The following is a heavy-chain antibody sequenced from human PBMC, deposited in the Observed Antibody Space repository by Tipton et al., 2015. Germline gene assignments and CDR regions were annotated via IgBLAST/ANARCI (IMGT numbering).Heavy chain of an antibody. J-gene: IGHJ4*02. Sequence: TLSLTCTVSDGSISDDYWNWIRQPPGKGLEWIGEIYHSGSTNYNPSLKSRVTISVDKSKNQFSLKLSSVTAADTAVYYCASNYDSSGGYFDYWGQGTLVTVSS. CDR2: IYHSGST. V-gene: IGHV4-59*12. CDR1: DGSISDDY. D-gene: IGHD3-22*01. CDR3: ASNYDSSGGYFDY.